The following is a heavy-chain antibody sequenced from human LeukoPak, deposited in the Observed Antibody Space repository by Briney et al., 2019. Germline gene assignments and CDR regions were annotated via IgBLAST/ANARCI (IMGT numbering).Heavy chain of an antibody. CDR1: GLTFSSYA. CDR3: AKDGGDSSGWYLDY. D-gene: IGHD6-19*01. V-gene: IGHV3-23*01. Sequence: GGSLRLSCAASGLTFSSYAMTWVRQAPGKGLEWVSVISGSGGSTYYADSVKGRFTISRDNSKNTLYLQMNSLRAEDTAVYYCAKDGGDSSGWYLDYWGQGTLVTVSS. CDR2: ISGSGGST. J-gene: IGHJ4*02.